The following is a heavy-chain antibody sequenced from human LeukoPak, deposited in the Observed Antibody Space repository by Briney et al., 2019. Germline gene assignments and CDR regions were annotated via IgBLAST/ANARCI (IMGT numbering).Heavy chain of an antibody. CDR1: VGLFKAYYY. CDR2: INHGGST. V-gene: IGHV4-34*01. CDR3: PSGRWGAADGNYYYYGMDV. Sequence: SETLSLTCAVWVGLFKAYYYLGWIRQPPGKGLEWIGEINHGGSTNYNPSLKSRVTISVDTSKKQFSLKLSSVTAADSAVYYYPSGRWGAADGNYYYYGMDVWGQGTTVTVSS. D-gene: IGHD6-13*01. J-gene: IGHJ6*02.